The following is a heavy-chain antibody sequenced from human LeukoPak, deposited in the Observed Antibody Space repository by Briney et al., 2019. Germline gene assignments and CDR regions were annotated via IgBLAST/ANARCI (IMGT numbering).Heavy chain of an antibody. V-gene: IGHV3-30*02. J-gene: IGHJ4*02. D-gene: IGHD3-22*01. Sequence: PGGSLRLSCAASGFTFSSYGMHWVRQAPGKGLECVAFIRYDGSNKYYADSVKGRFTISRDNSKNTLYLQMNSLRAEDTAVYYCARDPGYDSSGYYFRRDYYFDYWGQGTLVTVPS. CDR2: IRYDGSNK. CDR1: GFTFSSYG. CDR3: ARDPGYDSSGYYFRRDYYFDY.